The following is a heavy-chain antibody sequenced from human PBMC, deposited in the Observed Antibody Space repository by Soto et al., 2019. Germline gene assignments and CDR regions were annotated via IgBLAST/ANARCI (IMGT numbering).Heavy chain of an antibody. V-gene: IGHV3-21*01. J-gene: IGHJ4*02. D-gene: IGHD5-18*01. CDR3: ARVRGYSYGSLDY. CDR2: ISSSSSYI. CDR1: GFTFSSYS. Sequence: EVQLVESGGFLGKPGGSLRLSCAASGFTFSSYSMNWVRQAPGNGLEWVSSISSSSSYIYYADSVKGRFTISRDNAKNSLYLQMNSLRAEDTAVYYCARVRGYSYGSLDYWGQGALVTVSS.